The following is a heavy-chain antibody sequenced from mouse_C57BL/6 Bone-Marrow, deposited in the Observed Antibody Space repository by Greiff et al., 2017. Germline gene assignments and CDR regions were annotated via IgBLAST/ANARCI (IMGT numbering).Heavy chain of an antibody. CDR1: GYTFTSYW. V-gene: IGHV1-50*01. Sequence: QVQLQQPGAELVKPGASVKLSCKASGYTFTSYWMQWVKQRPGQGLEWIGEIDPSDSSTNYNQKFKGKATLTVDTSSSTAYMQLSSLTSEDSAVYYCATGDYWGQGTTLTVSS. J-gene: IGHJ2*01. CDR3: ATGDY. CDR2: IDPSDSST.